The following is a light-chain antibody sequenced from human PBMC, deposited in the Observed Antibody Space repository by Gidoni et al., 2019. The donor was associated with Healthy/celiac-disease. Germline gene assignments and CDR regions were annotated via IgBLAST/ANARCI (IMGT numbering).Light chain of an antibody. J-gene: IGKJ4*01. CDR3: QQYGWV. CDR1: QSVSSSY. Sequence: EIVLTQSPGTLSLSPGERATLSCRASQSVSSSYLAWYQQKPGQAPRLLIYGASSRATGIPDRFSGSGSGTDFTLTISRLEPEDFAVYYCQQYGWVFGGGTKVEIK. V-gene: IGKV3-20*01. CDR2: GAS.